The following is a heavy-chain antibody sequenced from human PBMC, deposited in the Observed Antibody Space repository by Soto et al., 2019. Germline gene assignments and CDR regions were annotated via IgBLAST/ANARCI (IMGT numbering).Heavy chain of an antibody. CDR3: ARGGGVYYFDY. CDR1: GGSISSYY. D-gene: IGHD2-8*02. Sequence: QVQLQESGPGLVKPSETLSLTCTVSGGSISSYYWSWIRQPPGKGLEWIGYIYYSGITDYNPSLKXRXTXSXXTSKSPFSLKLSSVTAADTAVYYCARGGGVYYFDYWGQGTLVTVSS. J-gene: IGHJ4*02. CDR2: IYYSGIT. V-gene: IGHV4-59*01.